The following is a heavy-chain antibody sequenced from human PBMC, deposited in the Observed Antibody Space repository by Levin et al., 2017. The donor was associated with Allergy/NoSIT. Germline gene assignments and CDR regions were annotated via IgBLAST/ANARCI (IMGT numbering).Heavy chain of an antibody. CDR1: GFTFSSYS. CDR3: AREDGGYYYGSGSAFDI. CDR2: ISSSSSTI. V-gene: IGHV3-48*02. J-gene: IGHJ3*02. Sequence: PGGSLRLSCAASGFTFSSYSMNWVRQAPGKGLEWVSYISSSSSTIYYADSVKGRFTISRDNAKNSLYLQMNSLRDEDTAVYYCAREDGGYYYGSGSAFDIWGQGTMVTVSS. D-gene: IGHD3-10*01.